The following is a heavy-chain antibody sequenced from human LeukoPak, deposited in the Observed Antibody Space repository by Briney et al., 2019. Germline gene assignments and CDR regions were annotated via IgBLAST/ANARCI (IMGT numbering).Heavy chain of an antibody. Sequence: GGSLRLSCAASGFTFSNYWMSWVRQAPGKGLEWVANIKQDGSEKYYVDSVKGRFTISRDNAKNSLYLQMNSLRAEDTAVYYCTTVKQLAYYYYYMDVWGKGTTVTVSS. CDR1: GFTFSNYW. CDR2: IKQDGSEK. J-gene: IGHJ6*03. D-gene: IGHD6-6*01. V-gene: IGHV3-7*01. CDR3: TTVKQLAYYYYYMDV.